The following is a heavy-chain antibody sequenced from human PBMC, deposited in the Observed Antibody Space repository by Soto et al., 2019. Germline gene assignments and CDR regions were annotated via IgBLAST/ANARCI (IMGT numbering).Heavy chain of an antibody. CDR2: IYSGGST. V-gene: IGHV3-66*01. Sequence: GGSLRLSCAASGFIVNSNYMSWVRQAPGKGLEWVSVIYSGGSTYYADSVKGRFTISRDDSKNALFLQMKSLRAEDTAVYYCASAKLLLPWLFDYWGQGTLVTVSS. CDR1: GFIVNSNY. J-gene: IGHJ4*02. D-gene: IGHD2-15*01. CDR3: ASAKLLLPWLFDY.